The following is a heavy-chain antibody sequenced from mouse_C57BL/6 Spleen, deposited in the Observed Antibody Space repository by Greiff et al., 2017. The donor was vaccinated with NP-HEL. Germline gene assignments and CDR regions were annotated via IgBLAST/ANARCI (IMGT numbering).Heavy chain of an antibody. CDR3: ARFYYSNSYYFDY. D-gene: IGHD2-5*01. V-gene: IGHV3-6*01. Sequence: DVKLQESGPGLVKPSQSLSLTCSVTGYSITSGYYWNWIRQFPGNKLEWMGYISYDGSNNFNPSLKNRISITRDTSKNQFFLKLNSVTTEDTATYYCARFYYSNSYYFDYWGQGTTLTVSS. CDR2: ISYDGSN. J-gene: IGHJ2*01. CDR1: GYSITSGYY.